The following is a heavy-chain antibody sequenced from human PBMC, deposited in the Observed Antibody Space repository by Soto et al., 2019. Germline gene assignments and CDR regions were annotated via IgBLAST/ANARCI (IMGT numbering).Heavy chain of an antibody. CDR3: ARGYCGGDCYRKTYYFDY. D-gene: IGHD2-21*02. J-gene: IGHJ4*02. CDR1: GDSISSYS. CDR2: IYYSGST. Sequence: PSETLSLTCTVSGDSISSYSWSWIRQPPGKGLEWIGYIYYSGSTNYNPSLKSRVTISVDTSKNQFPLKLSSVTAAETAVYYCARGYCGGDCYRKTYYFDYWGQGTLVTVSS. V-gene: IGHV4-59*13.